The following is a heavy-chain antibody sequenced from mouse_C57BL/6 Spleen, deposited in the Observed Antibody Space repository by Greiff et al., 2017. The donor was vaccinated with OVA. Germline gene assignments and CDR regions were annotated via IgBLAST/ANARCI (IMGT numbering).Heavy chain of an antibody. CDR1: GYTFTDYY. CDR2: INPNNGGT. D-gene: IGHD2-3*01. V-gene: IGHV1-26*01. Sequence: EVQLQQSGPELVKPGASVKISCKASGYTFTDYYMNWVKQSHGKSLEWIGDINPNNGGTSYNQKFNGKATLTVDKSSSTAYMELRSLTSEDSAVYYCARVYDGYPYAMDYWGQGTSVTVSS. J-gene: IGHJ4*01. CDR3: ARVYDGYPYAMDY.